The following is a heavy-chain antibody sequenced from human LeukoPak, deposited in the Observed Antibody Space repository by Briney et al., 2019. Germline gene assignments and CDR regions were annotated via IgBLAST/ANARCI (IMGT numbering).Heavy chain of an antibody. Sequence: GGSLRISCAASGFTFSTYAMNWVRQAPGKGLEWVSAISAGGDSTYYADSVKGRFTISRDSSKNTMYLQMDSLRAADTAVYYCAKDVKPYRYFDSWGQGTLVTVSS. CDR1: GFTFSTYA. CDR3: AKDVKPYRYFDS. V-gene: IGHV3-23*01. J-gene: IGHJ4*02. CDR2: ISAGGDST.